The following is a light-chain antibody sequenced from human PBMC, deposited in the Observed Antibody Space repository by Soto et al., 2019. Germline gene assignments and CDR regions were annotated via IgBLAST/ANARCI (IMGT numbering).Light chain of an antibody. J-gene: IGKJ4*01. Sequence: EIVLTQSPGTLSLSPGGRATLSCRASQSVRSSYLAWYQQRPGQAPRLLIFGASFRATGIPDRFSGSGSGTYFTLTISRLEREDFAVYYCQHYGSPLTFGGGTKVEIK. CDR2: GAS. CDR1: QSVRSSY. CDR3: QHYGSPLT. V-gene: IGKV3-20*01.